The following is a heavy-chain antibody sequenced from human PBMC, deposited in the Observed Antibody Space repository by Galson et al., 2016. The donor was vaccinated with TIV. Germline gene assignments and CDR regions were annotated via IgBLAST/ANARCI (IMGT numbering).Heavy chain of an antibody. CDR2: ISYSGGT. V-gene: IGHV4-59*11. CDR3: VRYFEVVLGGFHWFDP. D-gene: IGHD3-3*01. J-gene: IGHJ5*02. Sequence: SETLSLTCTVSGDSISRHDWTWIRQPPGKGLEWIGCISYSGGTNYNPSLKGRVSISLDTSENNFSLKLSSVNAADTAVYYCVRYFEVVLGGFHWFDPWGQGTLVIVSS. CDR1: GDSISRHD.